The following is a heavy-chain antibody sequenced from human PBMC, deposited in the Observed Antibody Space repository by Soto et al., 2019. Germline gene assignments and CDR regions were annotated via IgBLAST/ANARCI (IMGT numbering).Heavy chain of an antibody. Sequence: QVQLQESGPGLVKPSQTLSLTCTVSGGSISSGGYYWSWIRQHPGKGLEWIGYIYYSGSTYFNPSLKSRLTLSVDTSKNQFSLQLSSVTAADTAVYYCGRAGHSSSSEGANWFDPWGQGTLVTVSS. D-gene: IGHD6-6*01. CDR3: GRAGHSSSSEGANWFDP. V-gene: IGHV4-31*03. J-gene: IGHJ5*02. CDR1: GGSISSGGYY. CDR2: IYYSGST.